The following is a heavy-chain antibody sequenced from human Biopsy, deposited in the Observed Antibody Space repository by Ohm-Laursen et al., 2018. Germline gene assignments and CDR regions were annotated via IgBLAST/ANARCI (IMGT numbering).Heavy chain of an antibody. J-gene: IGHJ5*02. D-gene: IGHD2/OR15-2a*01. V-gene: IGHV4-4*07. CDR3: AREDYYTWFDP. CDR1: GDSIRNYY. CDR2: IYPGGGT. Sequence: SDTLSLTCTVSGDSIRNYYWSWIRQAAGKGLEWIGRIYPGGGTNYNPSLKSRVTMSIDTSKNQFSLRLSSVTSADTAVYYCAREDYYTWFDPWGQGTLVTVSS.